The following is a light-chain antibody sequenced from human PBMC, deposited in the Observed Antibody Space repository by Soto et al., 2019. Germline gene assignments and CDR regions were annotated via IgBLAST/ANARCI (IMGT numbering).Light chain of an antibody. CDR3: ALWDGSLYV. V-gene: IGLV1-44*01. CDR1: SSDIGKYT. J-gene: IGLJ1*01. CDR2: GNS. Sequence: QSALTQPPSASGTPGQRVTISCSGSSSDIGKYTFNWYQHLPGTAPKPLIYGNSQRPLGVPVRFSGSKSGTSASLAISGLQSEDEALYYCALWDGSLYVFGFGTKVTVL.